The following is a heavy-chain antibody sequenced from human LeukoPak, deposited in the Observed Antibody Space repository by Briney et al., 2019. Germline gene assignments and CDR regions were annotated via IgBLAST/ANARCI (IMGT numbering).Heavy chain of an antibody. Sequence: SETLSLTCTVSGGSISSSSYYWGWIRQPPGKGLDWIGRIYYSGSTFYNPSLKSRVTISVDTSKNQFSLRLNSVTAADTAVYYCARHGSTDYFDYWGQGTLVTVSS. J-gene: IGHJ4*02. CDR2: IYYSGST. V-gene: IGHV4-39*01. CDR3: ARHGSTDYFDY. D-gene: IGHD2-2*03. CDR1: GGSISSSSYY.